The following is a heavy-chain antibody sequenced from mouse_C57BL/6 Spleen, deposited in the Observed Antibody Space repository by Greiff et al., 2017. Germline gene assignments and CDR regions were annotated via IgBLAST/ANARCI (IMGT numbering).Heavy chain of an antibody. CDR1: GYTFTSYW. Sequence: QVQLQQPGAEPVKPGASVKLSCKASGYTFTSYWMQWGKKRAGQGLEWIGEIDPSDSYTNYNQKFKGKATLTVDTSSSTAYMQLSSLTSEDSAVYYCARQGSSYYGSYYFDYWGQGTTLTVSS. CDR3: ARQGSSYYGSYYFDY. J-gene: IGHJ2*01. V-gene: IGHV1-50*01. CDR2: IDPSDSYT. D-gene: IGHD1-1*01.